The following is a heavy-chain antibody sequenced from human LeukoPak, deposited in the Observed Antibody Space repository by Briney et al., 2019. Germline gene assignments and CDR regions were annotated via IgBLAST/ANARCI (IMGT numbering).Heavy chain of an antibody. J-gene: IGHJ4*02. D-gene: IGHD5-24*01. CDR1: GGSISSSSYY. V-gene: IGHV4-39*07. Sequence: SETLSLTCTVSGGSISSSSYYWGWVRQPPGKGLEWIGSIYYSGSTYYNPSPKSRVTISVDTSKNQFSLKLSSVTAADTAVYYCARGGMATILPFDYWGQGTLVTVSS. CDR3: ARGGMATILPFDY. CDR2: IYYSGST.